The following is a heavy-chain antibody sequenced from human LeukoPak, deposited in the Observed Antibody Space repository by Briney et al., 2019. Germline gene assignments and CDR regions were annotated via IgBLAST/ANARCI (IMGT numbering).Heavy chain of an antibody. Sequence: GESLKISCKGSGYSFISYWIGWVGQMPGKGLEWMGIIYPGDSDARYSPSFRGQVTMSADKSISTAYLQWGSLEASDTAMYYCARLYGSGSYYSASLYWGQGTLVTVSS. V-gene: IGHV5-51*01. D-gene: IGHD3-10*01. J-gene: IGHJ4*02. CDR2: IYPGDSDA. CDR3: ARLYGSGSYYSASLY. CDR1: GYSFISYW.